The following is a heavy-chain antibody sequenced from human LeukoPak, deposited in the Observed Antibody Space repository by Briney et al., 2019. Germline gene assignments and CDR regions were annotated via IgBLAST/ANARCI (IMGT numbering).Heavy chain of an antibody. CDR2: FYPGDSDT. CDR3: GRRRGEGDSGWFDY. Sequence: GESLKISCQASGYDFTRSWIGWVRQMPGKGLEWMGIFYPGDSDTRYSPSFQGQVTISADKSISTAYLQWSSLKASDTAMYYCGRRRGEGDSGWFDYWGQGTLVTVSS. V-gene: IGHV5-51*01. D-gene: IGHD6-19*01. J-gene: IGHJ4*02. CDR1: GYDFTRSW.